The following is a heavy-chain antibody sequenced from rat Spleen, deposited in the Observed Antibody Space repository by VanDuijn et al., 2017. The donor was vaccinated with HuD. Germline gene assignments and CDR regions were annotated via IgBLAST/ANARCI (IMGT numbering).Heavy chain of an antibody. CDR3: ATGPRILRLDWFAY. CDR2: IIYDGTRA. D-gene: IGHD1-6*01. V-gene: IGHV5S10*01. Sequence: EVQLVESGGGLVQPGRSLKFSCAASGFTFSDHYVAWVRQAPTKGLEWVATIIYDGTRAFYRDSVQGRFTISRDNAKSTLYLQMDSLTSEDTATYYCATGPRILRLDWFAYWGQGTLVTVSS. CDR1: GFTFSDHY. J-gene: IGHJ3*01.